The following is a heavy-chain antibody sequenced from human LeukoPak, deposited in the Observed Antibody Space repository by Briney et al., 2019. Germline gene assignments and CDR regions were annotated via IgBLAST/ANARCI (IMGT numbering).Heavy chain of an antibody. CDR1: GGSTSSYC. CDR2: ICYSGST. Sequence: PSETLSLTCTVSGGSTSSYCWSWIRQPPGKGLEWIAYICYSGSTNYNPSLKSRLTISVDTSKNQFSLKLSSVTAADTAVYYCARDGATGAFDIWGQGTMVTVSS. CDR3: ARDGATGAFDI. V-gene: IGHV4-59*01. J-gene: IGHJ3*02. D-gene: IGHD5-12*01.